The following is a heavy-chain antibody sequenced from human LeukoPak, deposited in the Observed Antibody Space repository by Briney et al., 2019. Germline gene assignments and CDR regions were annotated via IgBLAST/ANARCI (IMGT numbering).Heavy chain of an antibody. Sequence: GGSLRLSCTASGFTFSTYSMNWVRQAPGKGLEWVSYISSSSSTIYYADSVKGRFTISRDNAKNSLYLQTNSLRDEDTAVYYCARASFQRWLQLGGDWGQGTLVTVSS. J-gene: IGHJ4*02. CDR2: ISSSSSTI. V-gene: IGHV3-48*02. CDR1: GFTFSTYS. D-gene: IGHD5-24*01. CDR3: ARASFQRWLQLGGD.